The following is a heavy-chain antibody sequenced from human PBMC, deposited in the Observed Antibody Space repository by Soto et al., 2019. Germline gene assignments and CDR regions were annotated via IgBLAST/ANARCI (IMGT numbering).Heavy chain of an antibody. V-gene: IGHV3-30*18. Sequence: GGSLRLSCAASGFTFSSYGMHWVRQAPGKGLEWVAVISYDGSNKYYADSVKGRFTISRDNSKNTLYLQMNSLRAEDTAVYYCAKGSLYYDILTGDRMDVWGQGTTVTVS. J-gene: IGHJ6*02. CDR2: ISYDGSNK. CDR3: AKGSLYYDILTGDRMDV. D-gene: IGHD3-9*01. CDR1: GFTFSSYG.